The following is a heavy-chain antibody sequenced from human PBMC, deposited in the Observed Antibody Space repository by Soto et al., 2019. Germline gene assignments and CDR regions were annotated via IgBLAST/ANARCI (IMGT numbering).Heavy chain of an antibody. CDR3: AKTLTQYSSSWYYFDY. V-gene: IGHV1-18*01. Sequence: QVQLVQSGAEVKKPGASVKVSCKASGYTFTSYGISWVRQAPGQGLEWMGWISAYNGNTNYAQKLQGRVTMTTDTPTSTAYMELRSLRSDDTAVYYCAKTLTQYSSSWYYFDYWGQGTLVTVSS. CDR2: ISAYNGNT. J-gene: IGHJ4*02. CDR1: GYTFTSYG. D-gene: IGHD6-13*01.